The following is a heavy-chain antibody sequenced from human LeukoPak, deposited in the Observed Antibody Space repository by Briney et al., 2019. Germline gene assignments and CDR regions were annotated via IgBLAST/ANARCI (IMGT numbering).Heavy chain of an antibody. V-gene: IGHV4-38-2*02. CDR3: ARGISINWYFHL. CDR1: GFTISNAYY. CDR2: IFHSGNT. D-gene: IGHD3-3*02. J-gene: IGHJ2*01. Sequence: SETLSLTCSVSGFTISNAYYWAWILQPPGKGLEWIGSIFHSGNTHYNPSLQTRVTISLDASRNQFSLNLDSVIAADTAVYFCARGISINWYFHLWGRGTLVNVSS.